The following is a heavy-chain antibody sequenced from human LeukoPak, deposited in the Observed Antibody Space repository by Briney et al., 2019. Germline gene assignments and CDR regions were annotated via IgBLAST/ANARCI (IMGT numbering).Heavy chain of an antibody. D-gene: IGHD2-15*01. Sequence: GASVKVSCKASGYTFTGYYMHWVRQAPGQGLEWMGWINPNSGGTNYAQKFRGRVTMTRDTSISTAYMELSRLRSDDTAVYYCARDPQPRRYCSGGSCAKNWFDPWGQGTLVTVSS. CDR2: INPNSGGT. J-gene: IGHJ5*02. CDR3: ARDPQPRRYCSGGSCAKNWFDP. V-gene: IGHV1-2*02. CDR1: GYTFTGYY.